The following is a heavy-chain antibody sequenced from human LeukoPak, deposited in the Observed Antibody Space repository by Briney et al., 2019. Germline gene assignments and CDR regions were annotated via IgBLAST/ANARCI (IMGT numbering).Heavy chain of an antibody. CDR1: GYTLTELS. V-gene: IGHV1-24*01. D-gene: IGHD6-13*01. Sequence: GASVKVSCTVSGYTLTELSMHWVRQAPGEGLERMGGFDPEDGETIYAQKFQGRVTMTEDTSTDTAYMELSSLRSEDTAVYYCATAYIAAADTGIDYWGQGTLVTVSS. CDR3: ATAYIAAADTGIDY. CDR2: FDPEDGET. J-gene: IGHJ4*02.